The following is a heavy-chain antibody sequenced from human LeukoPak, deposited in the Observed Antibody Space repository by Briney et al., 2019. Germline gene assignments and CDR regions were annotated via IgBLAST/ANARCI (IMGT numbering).Heavy chain of an antibody. CDR3: ARRGSYLDY. V-gene: IGHV3-7*01. CDR2: IKEDGSEK. D-gene: IGHD1-26*01. Sequence: GGSLRLSCAASGFTFSSYRMNWVRQAPGKGLEGVASIKEDGSEKYYVDSVKGRFTISRDNAKNSLYLQLNSMRAVDTAVYYCARRGSYLDYWGQGTLVTVSS. J-gene: IGHJ4*02. CDR1: GFTFSSYR.